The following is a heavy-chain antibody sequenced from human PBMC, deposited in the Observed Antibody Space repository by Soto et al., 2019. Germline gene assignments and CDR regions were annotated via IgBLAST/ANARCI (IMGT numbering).Heavy chain of an antibody. CDR1: GGTFSSYA. V-gene: IGHV1-69*05. D-gene: IGHD3-22*01. CDR3: ASPYDSSTMLDY. Sequence: SVKVSCKASGGTFSSYAISWVRQAPGQGLEWMGGIIPIFGTANYAQKFQGRVTITTDESTSTAYMELSSLRSEDTAVYYCASPYDSSTMLDYWGQGTLVTVSS. J-gene: IGHJ4*02. CDR2: IIPIFGTA.